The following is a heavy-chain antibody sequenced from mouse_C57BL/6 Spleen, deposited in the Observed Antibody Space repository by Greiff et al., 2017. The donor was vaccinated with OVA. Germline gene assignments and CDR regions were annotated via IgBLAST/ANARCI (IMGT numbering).Heavy chain of an antibody. J-gene: IGHJ3*01. D-gene: IGHD1-1*01. CDR2: IYPSDSET. V-gene: IGHV1-61*01. CDR1: GYTFTSYW. CDR3: ARDYGSSDWFAY. Sequence: QVQLKQPGAELVRPGSSVKLSCKASGYTFTSYWMDWVKQRPGQGLEWIGNIYPSDSETHYNQKFKDKATLTVDKSSSTAYMQLSSLTSEDSAVYYCARDYGSSDWFAYWGQGTLVTVSA.